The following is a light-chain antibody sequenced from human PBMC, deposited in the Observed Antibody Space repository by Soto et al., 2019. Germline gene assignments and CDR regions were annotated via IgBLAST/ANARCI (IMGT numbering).Light chain of an antibody. Sequence: EIVMTQSPATLFVSPGERATLSCRASQSVSSKLAWYQQKPGQAPRLLIFGASTRATGIPARFSGSGSGTEFTLTISSLQSEDFAVYYCQQYNNWPPCTFGQGTKVEIK. V-gene: IGKV3-15*01. CDR2: GAS. J-gene: IGKJ1*01. CDR1: QSVSSK. CDR3: QQYNNWPPCT.